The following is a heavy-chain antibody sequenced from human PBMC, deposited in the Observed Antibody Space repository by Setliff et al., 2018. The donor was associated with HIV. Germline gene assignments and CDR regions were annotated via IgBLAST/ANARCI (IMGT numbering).Heavy chain of an antibody. CDR3: ATGITMAPDY. D-gene: IGHD1-20*01. CDR1: GDSISSSSYY. CDR2: IYHTGST. V-gene: IGHV4-39*07. J-gene: IGHJ4*02. Sequence: SETLSLTCTVSGDSISSSSYYWGWIRQPPEKGLEWIGSIYHTGSTYYNPSLKSRVTLSVDTSNNQFSLNLTSVTAADTAVYYCATGITMAPDYWGQGSLVTVSS.